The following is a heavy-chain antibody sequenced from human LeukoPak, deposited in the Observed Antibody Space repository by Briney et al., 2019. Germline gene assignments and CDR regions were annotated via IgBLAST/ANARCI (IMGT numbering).Heavy chain of an antibody. Sequence: PGGSLRLSCAASGFTFSSYSMNWVRQAPGKGLEWVSHISNSGGSIIYYADSVEGRFTISRDNARDSLYLQMNSLRAEDTAVYYCARSEDAFDIWGQGTMVTVSS. CDR2: ISNSGGSII. J-gene: IGHJ3*02. V-gene: IGHV3-48*04. CDR3: ARSEDAFDI. CDR1: GFTFSSYS. D-gene: IGHD3-3*01.